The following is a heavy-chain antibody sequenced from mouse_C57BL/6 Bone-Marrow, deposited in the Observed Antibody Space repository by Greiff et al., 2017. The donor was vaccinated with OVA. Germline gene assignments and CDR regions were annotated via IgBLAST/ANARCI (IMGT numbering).Heavy chain of an antibody. J-gene: IGHJ3*01. CDR2: IYPRSGNT. V-gene: IGHV1-81*01. Sequence: VQLVESGAELARPGASVKLSCKASGYTFTSYGISWVKQRTGQGLEWIGEIYPRSGNTYYNEKFKGKATLTADKSSSTAYMELRSLTSEDSAVYFCARGDYGSSYRFAYWGQGTLVTVSA. CDR1: GYTFTSYG. CDR3: ARGDYGSSYRFAY. D-gene: IGHD1-1*01.